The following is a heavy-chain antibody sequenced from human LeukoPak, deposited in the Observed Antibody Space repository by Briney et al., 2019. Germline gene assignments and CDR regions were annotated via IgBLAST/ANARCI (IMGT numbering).Heavy chain of an antibody. V-gene: IGHV4-61*01. Sequence: PSETLSLTCTVSGGSISSSSYYWSWIRQPPGQGLEWIGYIYYSGSTNYNPSLKSRVTISVDTSKNQFSLKLSSVTAADTAVYYCARTPGSSGCYFDYWGQGTLVTVSS. D-gene: IGHD3-22*01. CDR3: ARTPGSSGCYFDY. CDR1: GGSISSSSYY. CDR2: IYYSGST. J-gene: IGHJ4*02.